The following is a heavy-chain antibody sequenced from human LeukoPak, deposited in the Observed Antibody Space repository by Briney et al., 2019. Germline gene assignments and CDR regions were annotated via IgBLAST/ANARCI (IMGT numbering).Heavy chain of an antibody. Sequence: ASVKVSCKASGFRFTRFGVSWVRQAPGQGLEWMGWISNYFGVTHYAEKFEDRVTMTIDTSTTTAYMELRSLRYDDTAVYYCARDSDYSGNGNGDWFDPWGQGTVVTVSS. CDR3: ARDSDYSGNGNGDWFDP. CDR1: GFRFTRFG. D-gene: IGHD4-11*01. J-gene: IGHJ5*02. CDR2: ISNYFGVT. V-gene: IGHV1-18*04.